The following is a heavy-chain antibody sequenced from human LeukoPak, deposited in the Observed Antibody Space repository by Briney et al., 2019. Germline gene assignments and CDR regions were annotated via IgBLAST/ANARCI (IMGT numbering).Heavy chain of an antibody. J-gene: IGHJ4*02. D-gene: IGHD3-10*01. Sequence: GGSLRLSCAASGFTFDDYAMHWVRQAPGKGLEWVSGISWNSGSIRYADSVKGRFTISRDNAKNSLYLKMNSLRAEDTALYYCAKGLRITMVRGGCDYWGQGTLVTVSS. CDR3: AKGLRITMVRGGCDY. V-gene: IGHV3-9*01. CDR2: ISWNSGSI. CDR1: GFTFDDYA.